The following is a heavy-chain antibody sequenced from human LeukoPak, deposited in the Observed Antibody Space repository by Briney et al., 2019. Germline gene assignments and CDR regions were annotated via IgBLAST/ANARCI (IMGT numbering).Heavy chain of an antibody. CDR2: IYYSGST. CDR3: ASTVTTTNRWFDP. V-gene: IGHV4-39*01. CDR1: GGSIRSSSYY. D-gene: IGHD4-17*01. J-gene: IGHJ5*02. Sequence: SETLSLTCSVSGGSIRSSSYYWGWIRQPPGKGLEWIGSIYYSGSTYYSPSLNSRVTISVDTSKNQFSLKLSSVTAADTAVYYCASTVTTTNRWFDPWGQGTLVIVSP.